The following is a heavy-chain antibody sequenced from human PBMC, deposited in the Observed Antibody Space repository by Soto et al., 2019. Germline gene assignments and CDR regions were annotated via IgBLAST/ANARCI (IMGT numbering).Heavy chain of an antibody. J-gene: IGHJ5*02. Sequence: SETLSLTCTVSGGSISSGGYYWSWIRQHPEKGLEWIGYISYSGSTDYNPSLKSRVSISMDTSKNQFSLKLSSVTAADTAVYYCARGGWPYNWNYNWFDPWGQGTPVTVSS. V-gene: IGHV4-31*03. CDR2: ISYSGST. CDR1: GGSISSGGYY. D-gene: IGHD1-7*01. CDR3: ARGGWPYNWNYNWFDP.